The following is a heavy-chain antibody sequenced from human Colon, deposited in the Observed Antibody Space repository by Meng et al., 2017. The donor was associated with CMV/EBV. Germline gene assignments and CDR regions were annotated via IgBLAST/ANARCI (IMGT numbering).Heavy chain of an antibody. Sequence: ASVKVSCKASGYTFTAFYIHWARQAPGQGLEWMGWINPNSGGTNYAPKFQGRVTMTRDTSIRTVYIELNRLTSDDTAIYSCARGRAPAGYSRYYFDYWAQGTLVTVSS. V-gene: IGHV1-2*02. CDR1: GYTFTAFY. CDR3: ARGRAPAGYSRYYFDY. D-gene: IGHD2-15*01. CDR2: INPNSGGT. J-gene: IGHJ4*02.